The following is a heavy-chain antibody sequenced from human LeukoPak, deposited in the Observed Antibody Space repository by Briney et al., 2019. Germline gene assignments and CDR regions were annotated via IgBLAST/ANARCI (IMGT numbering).Heavy chain of an antibody. CDR1: GGSFSCYY. CDR3: ARHIASGYYFGGIDY. V-gene: IGHV4-34*01. CDR2: INHSRST. Sequence: SETLSLTCAVYGGSFSCYYWSWLRQPPGKGLDWIGEINHSRSTNYNPSLNSQVTISVNTSKNQFSLKLSSVAAADTAVYYCARHIASGYYFGGIDYWGQGTLVTVSS. J-gene: IGHJ4*02. D-gene: IGHD3-22*01.